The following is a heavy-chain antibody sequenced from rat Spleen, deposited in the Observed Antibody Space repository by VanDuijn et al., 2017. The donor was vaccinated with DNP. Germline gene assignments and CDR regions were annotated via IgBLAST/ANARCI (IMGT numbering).Heavy chain of an antibody. D-gene: IGHD1-1*01. CDR3: ARRYSGPYWYFDF. CDR2: ISYDGGST. CDR1: GFTFSDYY. Sequence: EVQLVESGGGLVQPGRSLKLSCAASGFTFSDYYMAWVRQAPTKGLEWVAYISYDGGSTYYGDSVKGRFTNSRDNAKSTLYLQMNSLRSEDMATYYCARRYSGPYWYFDFWGPGTMVTVSS. J-gene: IGHJ1*01. V-gene: IGHV5-22*01.